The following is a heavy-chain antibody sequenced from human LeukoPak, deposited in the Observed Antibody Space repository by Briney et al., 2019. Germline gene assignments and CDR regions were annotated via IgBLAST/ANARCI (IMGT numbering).Heavy chain of an antibody. Sequence: PGGSLRLSCAASGLRFSDQYMIWIRQTPGKGLEWVSFISGSGANRFYVDSMKGRFTISKDNTKNSLYLQMNSLRAEDTAIYYCATLHFYAMGVWGQGTTVTVSS. J-gene: IGHJ6*02. CDR2: ISGSGANR. CDR3: ATLHFYAMGV. V-gene: IGHV3-11*01. CDR1: GLRFSDQY.